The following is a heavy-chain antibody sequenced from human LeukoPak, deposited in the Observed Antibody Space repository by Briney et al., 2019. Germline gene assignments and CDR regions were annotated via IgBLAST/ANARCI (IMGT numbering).Heavy chain of an antibody. CDR3: ARRGTAAGLPFDY. Sequence: GGSLRLSCAASGFTFSNFWMHWVRQAPGKGLVWVSRVNSDGSFTNYADSVKGRFTISRDNAKNSLYLQMNSLRAEDTALYYCARRGTAAGLPFDYWGQGTLVTVSS. CDR2: VNSDGSFT. D-gene: IGHD6-13*01. J-gene: IGHJ4*02. CDR1: GFTFSNFW. V-gene: IGHV3-74*01.